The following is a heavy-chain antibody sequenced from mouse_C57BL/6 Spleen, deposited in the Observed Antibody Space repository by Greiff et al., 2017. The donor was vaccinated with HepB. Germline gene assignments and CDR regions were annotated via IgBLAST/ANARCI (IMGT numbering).Heavy chain of an antibody. Sequence: VQLQQSGAELVKPGASVKISCKASGYAFSSYWMNWVKQRPGKGLEWIGQIYPGDGDTNYNGKFKGKATLTADKSSSTAYMQLSSLTSEDSAVYFWAGRGYDDLWYFDVWGTGTTVTVSS. J-gene: IGHJ1*03. CDR1: GYAFSSYW. V-gene: IGHV1-80*01. CDR3: AGRGYDDLWYFDV. CDR2: IYPGDGDT. D-gene: IGHD2-2*01.